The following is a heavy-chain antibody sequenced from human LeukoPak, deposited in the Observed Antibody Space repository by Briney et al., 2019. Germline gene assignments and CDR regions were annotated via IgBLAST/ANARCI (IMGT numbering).Heavy chain of an antibody. J-gene: IGHJ5*02. CDR3: VRRYGSETYSWFDP. V-gene: IGHV5-51*01. CDR1: GYSFSSHW. Sequence: HGESLKISCKGSGYSFSSHWIAWVRQMPGKGLEWMGLIYPGDSDTRYSPSFRGQVTISADKSINTAYLQWSSLKASDSAIYYCVRRYGSETYSWFDPWGQGTLVTVSS. D-gene: IGHD3-10*01. CDR2: IYPGDSDT.